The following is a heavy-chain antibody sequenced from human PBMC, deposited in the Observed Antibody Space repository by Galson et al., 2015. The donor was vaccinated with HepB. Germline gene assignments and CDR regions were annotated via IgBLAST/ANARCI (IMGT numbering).Heavy chain of an antibody. CDR1: GLTFSSYA. V-gene: IGHV3-23*01. CDR3: AKDRCTNGVCPDYYYYYGMDV. J-gene: IGHJ6*02. Sequence: SLRLSCAASGLTFSSYAMSWVRQAPGKGLEWVSAISGSGGSTYYADSVKGRFTISRDNSKNTLYLQMNSLRAEDTAVYYCAKDRCTNGVCPDYYYYYGMDVWGQGTTVTVSS. CDR2: ISGSGGST. D-gene: IGHD2-8*01.